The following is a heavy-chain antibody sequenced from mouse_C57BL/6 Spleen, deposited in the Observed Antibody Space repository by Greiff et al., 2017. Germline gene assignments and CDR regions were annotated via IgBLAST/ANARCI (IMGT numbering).Heavy chain of an antibody. D-gene: IGHD3-3*01. CDR1: GFSLTSYG. J-gene: IGHJ2*01. CDR2: IWSGGST. Sequence: QVQLQQSGPGLVQPSQSLSITCTVSGFSLTSYGVHWVRQSPGKGLEWLGVIWSGGSTDYNAAFISRLSISKDNSKSHVFYRMNSLQADDTAKYYCAPLARDHCFAYWGQGTTLTVSA. V-gene: IGHV2-2*01. CDR3: APLARDHCFAY.